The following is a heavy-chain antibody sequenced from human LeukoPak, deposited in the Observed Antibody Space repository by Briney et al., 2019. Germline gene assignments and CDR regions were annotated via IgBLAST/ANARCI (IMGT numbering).Heavy chain of an antibody. J-gene: IGHJ4*02. CDR1: GGSISSYY. Sequence: PSETLSLTCTVSGGSISSYYWSWIRQPPGKGLEWIGYIYYSGSTNYNPSLKSRVTISVDTSKNQFSLKLSSVTAADTAVYYCARAGGSGWTMPFDYWGQGTLVTVSS. D-gene: IGHD6-19*01. CDR2: IYYSGST. CDR3: ARAGGSGWTMPFDY. V-gene: IGHV4-59*01.